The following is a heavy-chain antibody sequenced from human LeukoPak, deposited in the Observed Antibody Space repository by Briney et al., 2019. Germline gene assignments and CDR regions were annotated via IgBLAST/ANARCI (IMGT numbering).Heavy chain of an antibody. CDR2: ISSGSDRT. CDR3: ARYSDAFDI. V-gene: IGHV3-23*01. CDR1: GFTFSNYA. Sequence: GGSLRLSCAASGFTFSNYAMSWVRQAPGKGPEWVSAISSGSDRTNYGRSVKGRFTISRDNSKNTLYLQTNSLRAEDTAVYYCARYSDAFDIWGQGTMVTVSS. J-gene: IGHJ3*02. D-gene: IGHD1-1*01.